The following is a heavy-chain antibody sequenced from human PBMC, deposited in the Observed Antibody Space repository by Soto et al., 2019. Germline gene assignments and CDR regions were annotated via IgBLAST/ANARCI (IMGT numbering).Heavy chain of an antibody. J-gene: IGHJ6*02. V-gene: IGHV3-30*18. D-gene: IGHD3-3*01. Sequence: LRLSCAASGFTFSNYGMHWVRQAPGKGLEWVAFISDDGSNKYYADSMKGRFTMSRDNSKSTLYLQMNSLRVEDTAVYYCTKRRNVLRFLEWSSGMEVWGQGTTVTVSS. CDR3: TKRRNVLRFLEWSSGMEV. CDR2: ISDDGSNK. CDR1: GFTFSNYG.